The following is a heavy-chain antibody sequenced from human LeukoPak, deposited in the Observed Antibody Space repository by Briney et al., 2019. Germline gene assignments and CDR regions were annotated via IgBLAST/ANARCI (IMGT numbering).Heavy chain of an antibody. CDR1: GFTFSSYA. D-gene: IGHD6-19*01. CDR3: ARDGEQWLVYYYYYMDV. Sequence: GGSLRLSCAASGFTFSSYAMHWVRQAPGKGLEWVAVISYDGSNKYYADSVKGRFTISRGNSKNTLYLQMNSLRAEDTAVYYCARDGEQWLVYYYYYMDVWGKGTTVTVSS. J-gene: IGHJ6*03. V-gene: IGHV3-30*01. CDR2: ISYDGSNK.